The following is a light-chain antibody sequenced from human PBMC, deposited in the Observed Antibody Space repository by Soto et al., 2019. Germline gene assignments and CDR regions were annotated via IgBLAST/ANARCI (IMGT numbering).Light chain of an antibody. CDR1: RSNIGNNY. CDR3: ATWDSSLSAVV. Sequence: QSVLTQPPSVSAAPGQKVTISCSGSRSNIGNNYLSWYQHLPGTAPKLLIYNTDQRPSGIPDRFSASRSATSATLDITGLQTGHEADYFCATWDSSLSAVVFGGGTKVTVL. CDR2: NTD. V-gene: IGLV1-51*01. J-gene: IGLJ3*02.